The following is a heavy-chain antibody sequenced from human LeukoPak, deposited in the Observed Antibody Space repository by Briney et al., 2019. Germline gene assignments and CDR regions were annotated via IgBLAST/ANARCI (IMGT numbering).Heavy chain of an antibody. CDR3: ARRDDSSGYHKIFDY. CDR2: IYYSGST. D-gene: IGHD3-22*01. Sequence: SETLSLTCTVSGGSISSYYWSWIRQPPGKGLEWIGYIYYSGSTNYNPSLKSRVTISIDTSKNQFYLKLSSLTAADTAVYFCARRDDSSGYHKIFDYWGPGTLVTVSS. J-gene: IGHJ4*02. V-gene: IGHV4-59*08. CDR1: GGSISSYY.